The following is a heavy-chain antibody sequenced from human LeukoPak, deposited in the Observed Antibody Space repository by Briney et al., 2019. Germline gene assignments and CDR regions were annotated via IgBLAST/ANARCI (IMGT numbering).Heavy chain of an antibody. Sequence: PGRSLRLSCAASGFTFDDYGMHWVRQVPGKGLEWISGINWNGESIVYADPVKGRFTISRDNAKNSLYLQMNSLRAEDTAVYYCARSYEGGYYGMDVWGQGTTVTVSS. D-gene: IGHD5-12*01. CDR1: GFTFDDYG. V-gene: IGHV3-9*01. J-gene: IGHJ6*02. CDR3: ARSYEGGYYGMDV. CDR2: INWNGESI.